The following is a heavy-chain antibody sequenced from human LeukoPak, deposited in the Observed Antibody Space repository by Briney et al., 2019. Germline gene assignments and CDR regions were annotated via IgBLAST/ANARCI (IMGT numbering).Heavy chain of an antibody. V-gene: IGHV3-33*01. CDR1: GFTFSTYA. Sequence: GRSLRLSCAASGFTFSTYAIHWVRQAPGKGLEWVAVIWFDESEQYYADSVKGRFIISRDNSKSTSNLQLNSLRAEDTAVYYCAREGDSRWGELSPWGQGTLVTVSS. J-gene: IGHJ1*01. CDR2: IWFDESEQ. CDR3: AREGDSRWGELSP. D-gene: IGHD3-16*02.